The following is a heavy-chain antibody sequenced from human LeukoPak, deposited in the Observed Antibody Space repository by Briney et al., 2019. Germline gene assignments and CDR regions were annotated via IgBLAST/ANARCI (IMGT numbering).Heavy chain of an antibody. Sequence: PSETLSLTCSVSGGPISSSSYYWGWLRQSPGKGLEWIGSIRYSGTTYYNPSLKSRVTISVDTSTNQFSLKVSFVTAADTAVYYCADYDFWSGPLDVWGQGTTVTVSS. J-gene: IGHJ6*02. V-gene: IGHV4-39*01. CDR2: IRYSGTT. D-gene: IGHD3-3*01. CDR3: ADYDFWSGPLDV. CDR1: GGPISSSSYY.